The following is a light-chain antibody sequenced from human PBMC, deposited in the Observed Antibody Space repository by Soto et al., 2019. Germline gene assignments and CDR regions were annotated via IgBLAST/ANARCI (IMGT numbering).Light chain of an antibody. Sequence: QSALTQPASVSRSPGQSITISCTGTSSDVGSYNSVSWYQQHPGKAPKLMIYEVSNRPSGISNRFSGSKSGNTASLTISGLQTEDEADYYCGSYASSTSYVFGTGTKLTVL. CDR2: EVS. CDR1: SSDVGSYNS. J-gene: IGLJ1*01. V-gene: IGLV2-14*01. CDR3: GSYASSTSYV.